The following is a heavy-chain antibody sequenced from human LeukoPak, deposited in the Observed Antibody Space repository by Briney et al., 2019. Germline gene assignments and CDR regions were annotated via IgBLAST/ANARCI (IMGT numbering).Heavy chain of an antibody. V-gene: IGHV4-4*07. J-gene: IGHJ2*01. CDR3: ARFPTIFSWYFDL. CDR1: GGSISSYY. D-gene: IGHD3-3*01. Sequence: SETLSLTCTVSGGSISSYYWSWIRQPAGKGLEWIGRIYTSGSTNYNPSLKSRVTISVDTSKNQFSLKLSSVTAADTAVYYCARFPTIFSWYFDLWGRGTLVTVSS. CDR2: IYTSGST.